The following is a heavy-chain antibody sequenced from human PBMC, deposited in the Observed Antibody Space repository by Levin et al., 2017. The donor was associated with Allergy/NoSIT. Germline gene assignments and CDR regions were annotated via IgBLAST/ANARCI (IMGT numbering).Heavy chain of an antibody. D-gene: IGHD1-7*01. CDR3: ARGPGELLFGGYYFDY. CDR1: GFTFSSYS. Sequence: GESLKISCAASGFTFSSYSMNWVRQAPGKGLEWVSSISSSSSYIYYADSVKGRFTISRDNAKNSLYLQMNSLRAEDTAVYYCARGPGELLFGGYYFDYWGQGTLVTVSS. J-gene: IGHJ4*02. CDR2: ISSSSSYI. V-gene: IGHV3-21*01.